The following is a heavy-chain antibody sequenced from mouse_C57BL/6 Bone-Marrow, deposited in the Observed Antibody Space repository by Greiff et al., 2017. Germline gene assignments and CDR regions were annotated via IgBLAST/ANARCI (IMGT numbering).Heavy chain of an antibody. V-gene: IGHV1-78*01. CDR2: ISPRDGST. Sequence: QVQLQQSDAELVKPGASVKISCKVSGYTFTDHTIHWMKQRPEQGLEWIGYISPRDGSTKYNEKFTGKASLTADKSSSTAYMQLNSLTSEDSAVYFCARETNYYGSSDAMDYWGQGTSVTVSS. CDR3: ARETNYYGSSDAMDY. CDR1: GYTFTDHT. J-gene: IGHJ4*01. D-gene: IGHD1-1*01.